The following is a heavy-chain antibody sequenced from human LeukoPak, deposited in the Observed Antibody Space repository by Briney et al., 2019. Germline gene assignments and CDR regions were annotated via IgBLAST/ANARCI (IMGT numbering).Heavy chain of an antibody. V-gene: IGHV3-74*03. Sequence: GGSLRLSCAPSAFTFNIYWMQCVRQVPGKWLVWVSRIDSNGGGATYADSVKGRFTTSRDNGNNTMYLQMNSLRAEDTAIYYCARAKYSSRWSLDYWGQGALVTVSS. J-gene: IGHJ4*02. CDR3: ARAKYSSRWSLDY. CDR1: AFTFNIYW. D-gene: IGHD6-13*01. CDR2: IDSNGGGA.